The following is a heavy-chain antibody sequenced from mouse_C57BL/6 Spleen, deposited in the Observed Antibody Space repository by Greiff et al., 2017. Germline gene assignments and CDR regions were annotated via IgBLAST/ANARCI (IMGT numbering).Heavy chain of an antibody. V-gene: IGHV1-5*01. J-gene: IGHJ3*01. CDR1: GYTFTSYW. CDR3: TRRKGYYSWFAY. Sequence: EVKLQESGTVLARPGASVKMSCKTSGYTFTSYWMPWVKQRPGQGLEWIGAIYPGNSDTSYNQKFKGKAILTADKSSSTAYMELRSRTSEDSAVYYCTRRKGYYSWFAYWGQGPLVTVAA. D-gene: IGHD2-12*01. CDR2: IYPGNSDT.